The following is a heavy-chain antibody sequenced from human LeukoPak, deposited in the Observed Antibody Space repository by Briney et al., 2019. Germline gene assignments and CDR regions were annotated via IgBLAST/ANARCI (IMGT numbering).Heavy chain of an antibody. CDR2: IYYSGST. Sequence: SETLSLTCTVSGGSISSSSYYWGWIRQPPGKGLEWIGSIYYSGSTYYNPSLKSRVTISVDTSKNQFSLKLSSVTAADTAVYYCAKDLIPYDILTGAFDYWGQGTLVTVSS. CDR1: GGSISSSSYY. D-gene: IGHD3-9*01. CDR3: AKDLIPYDILTGAFDY. J-gene: IGHJ4*02. V-gene: IGHV4-39*02.